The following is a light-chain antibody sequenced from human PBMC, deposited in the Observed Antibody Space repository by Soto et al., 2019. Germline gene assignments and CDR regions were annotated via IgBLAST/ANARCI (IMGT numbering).Light chain of an antibody. V-gene: IGKV3-15*01. CDR2: GAS. J-gene: IGKJ4*01. CDR3: QQYKNWLFT. CDR1: QSVSGN. Sequence: EIVMTQSPATLSVSPGERVTLSCRASQSVSGNLAWYQQKPGQAPRLLIYGASTRATGIPARFSGSGSGTEFTLTISSLQSEDFAVYYCQQYKNWLFTFGGGTRVEIK.